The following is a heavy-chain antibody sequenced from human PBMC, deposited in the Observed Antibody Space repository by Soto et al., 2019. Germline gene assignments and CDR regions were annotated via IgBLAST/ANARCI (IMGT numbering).Heavy chain of an antibody. V-gene: IGHV3-9*01. J-gene: IGHJ4*02. Sequence: ESGGGLVQPGRSLRLSCAASGFTFDDYAMHWVRQAPGKGLEWVSGISWNSGSIGYADSVKGRFTISRDNAKNSLYLQMNSLRAEDTALYYCAKDQGSSGWTYYFDYWGQGTLVTVSS. CDR3: AKDQGSSGWTYYFDY. CDR2: ISWNSGSI. CDR1: GFTFDDYA. D-gene: IGHD6-19*01.